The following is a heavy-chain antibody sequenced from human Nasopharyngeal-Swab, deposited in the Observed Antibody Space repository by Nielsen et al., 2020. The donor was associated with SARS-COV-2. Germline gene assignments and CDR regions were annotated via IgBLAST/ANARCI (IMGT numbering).Heavy chain of an antibody. CDR2: IYRSGSG. V-gene: IGHV4-4*02. Sequence: SETLSLTCPVSGASLSSVQWWSWVRQSPGKGLEWIGEIYRSGSGNYNPSLKSRVTLSVDKSKHQVSLKLNSVTAADTAVYYCARDLQGMNYMDVWGKGTTVTVSS. CDR3: ARDLQGMNYMDV. J-gene: IGHJ6*03. D-gene: IGHD3-10*01. CDR1: GASLSSVQW.